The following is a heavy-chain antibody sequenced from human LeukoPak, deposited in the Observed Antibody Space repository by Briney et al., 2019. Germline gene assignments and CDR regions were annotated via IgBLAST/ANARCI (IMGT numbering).Heavy chain of an antibody. CDR2: IYSGGST. V-gene: IGHV3-66*01. CDR3: ARSEYSSGWSVDY. J-gene: IGHJ4*02. D-gene: IGHD6-19*01. CDR1: GFTFNSYT. Sequence: PGGSLRLSCAASGFTFNSYTMSWVRQAPGKGLEWVSVIYSGGSTYYADSVKGRFTISRDNSKNTLYLQMNSLRAEDTAVYYCARSEYSSGWSVDYWGQGTLVTVSS.